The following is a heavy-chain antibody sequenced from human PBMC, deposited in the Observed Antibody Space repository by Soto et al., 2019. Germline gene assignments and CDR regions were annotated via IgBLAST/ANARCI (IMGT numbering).Heavy chain of an antibody. Sequence: QVQLQQWVAGLLKPSETLSLTCAVYGGSLSGYYWSWIRQPPGKGLEWIGEINRSGSTNYIPSLKSRVIISVDTSKNQFSLKLSSVTAADTAVYYCARGLLGGAATWGQATLVTVSS. D-gene: IGHD3-16*01. CDR2: INRSGST. CDR3: ARGLLGGAAT. CDR1: GGSLSGYY. V-gene: IGHV4-34*01. J-gene: IGHJ5*02.